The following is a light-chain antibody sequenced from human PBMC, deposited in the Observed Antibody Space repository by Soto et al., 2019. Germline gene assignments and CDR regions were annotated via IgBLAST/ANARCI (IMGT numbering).Light chain of an antibody. J-gene: IGKJ4*01. Sequence: DIQITQTPSFMSASVGDRVTITCRASQAVSTWLAWYQQKPGDAPKLLIYAASTLQSGVPSRFSGSGSGTDFTLTIRSLQPEDFATYYCQQANSFPRTFGGGTKVDIK. CDR3: QQANSFPRT. V-gene: IGKV1-12*01. CDR1: QAVSTW. CDR2: AAS.